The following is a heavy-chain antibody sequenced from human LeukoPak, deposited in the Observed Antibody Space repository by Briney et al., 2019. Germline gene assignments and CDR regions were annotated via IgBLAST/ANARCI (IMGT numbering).Heavy chain of an antibody. CDR2: MNPNSGNT. Sequence: ASVKVSCKASGYTFTSYDINWVRQATGQGLEWMGWMNPNSGNTGYAQKLQGRVTMTTDTSTSTAYMELRSLRSDDTAVYYCAMKAVPRPRLHDAFDFWGQGTVVSVSS. CDR1: GYTFTSYD. J-gene: IGHJ3*01. V-gene: IGHV1-8*02. D-gene: IGHD5-24*01. CDR3: AMKAVPRPRLHDAFDF.